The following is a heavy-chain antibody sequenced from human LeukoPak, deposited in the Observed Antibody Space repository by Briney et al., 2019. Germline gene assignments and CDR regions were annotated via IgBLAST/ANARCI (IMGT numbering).Heavy chain of an antibody. CDR3: ARSEEALIDY. V-gene: IGHV1-18*01. CDR2: ISAYNGNT. Sequence: EWMGWISAYNGNTNYAQKLQGRVTMTTDTSTSTAYMELRSLRSDDTAVYYCARSEEALIDYWGQGTLVTVSS. J-gene: IGHJ4*02.